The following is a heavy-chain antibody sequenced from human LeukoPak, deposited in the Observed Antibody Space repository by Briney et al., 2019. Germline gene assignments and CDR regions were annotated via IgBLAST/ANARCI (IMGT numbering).Heavy chain of an antibody. CDR3: ETDVRRQVAGTDY. CDR2: ISSSSSYI. D-gene: IGHD6-19*01. Sequence: PGGSLRLSCAASGFTFSSYSMNWVRQAPGKGLEWVSSISSSSSYIYYADSVKGRFTISRDNAKNSLYLQMNSLRAEDTAVYYCETDVRRQVAGTDYWGQGTLVTVSS. J-gene: IGHJ4*02. V-gene: IGHV3-21*01. CDR1: GFTFSSYS.